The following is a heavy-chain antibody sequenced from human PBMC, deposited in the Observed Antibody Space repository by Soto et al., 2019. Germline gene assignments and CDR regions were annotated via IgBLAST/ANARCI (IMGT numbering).Heavy chain of an antibody. CDR2: IIPIFGTA. Sequence: SVKVSCKASGGTFSSYAISWVRQAPGQGLEWMGGIIPIFGTANYAQKFQGRVTITADKSTSTAYMKLSSLRSEDTAVYYCARITYYYDSSGYLARAFDIWGQGTMVTVSS. D-gene: IGHD3-22*01. CDR3: ARITYYYDSSGYLARAFDI. V-gene: IGHV1-69*06. CDR1: GGTFSSYA. J-gene: IGHJ3*02.